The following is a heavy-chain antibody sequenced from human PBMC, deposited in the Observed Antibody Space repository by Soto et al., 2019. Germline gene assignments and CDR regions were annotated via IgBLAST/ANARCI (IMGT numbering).Heavy chain of an antibody. CDR2: ISSSSSYI. V-gene: IGHV3-21*01. D-gene: IGHD2-2*01. Sequence: GGSLRLSCAASGFTFSSYSMNWVRQAPGNGLEWVSSISSSSSYIYYADSVKGRFTISRDNAKNSLYLQMNSLRAEDTAVYYCARDRVLQLLSGRFDYWGQGTLVTVSS. J-gene: IGHJ4*02. CDR1: GFTFSSYS. CDR3: ARDRVLQLLSGRFDY.